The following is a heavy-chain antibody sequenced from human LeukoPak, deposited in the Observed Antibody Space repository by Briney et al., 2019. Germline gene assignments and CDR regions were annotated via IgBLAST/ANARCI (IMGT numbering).Heavy chain of an antibody. CDR2: IYHSGST. CDR1: GGSISSGGYS. V-gene: IGHV4-30-2*01. CDR3: ARASDWFDP. Sequence: SETLSLTCAVSGGSISSGGYSWSWIRQPPGKGLEWIGYIYHSGSTYYSPSLKSRVTISVDRSKNQFSLKLSSVTAADTAVYYCARASDWFDPWGQGTLVTVSS. J-gene: IGHJ5*02.